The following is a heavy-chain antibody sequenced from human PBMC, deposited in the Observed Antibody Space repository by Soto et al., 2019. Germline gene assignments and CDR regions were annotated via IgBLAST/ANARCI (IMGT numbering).Heavy chain of an antibody. CDR2: MNPNSGNT. D-gene: IGHD3-3*01. J-gene: IGHJ5*02. CDR1: GYTFTSYD. Sequence: ASVKVSCKASGYTFTSYDINWVRQATGQGLEWMGWMNPNSGNTGYAQKFQGRVTMTRNTSISTAYMELSSLRSEDTAVYYCARGLVYYDFWSGYYHFRGRPNWFDPWG. V-gene: IGHV1-8*01. CDR3: ARGLVYYDFWSGYYHFRGRPNWFDP.